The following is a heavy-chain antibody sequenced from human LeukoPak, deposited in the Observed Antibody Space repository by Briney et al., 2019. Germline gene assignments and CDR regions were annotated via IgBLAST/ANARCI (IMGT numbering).Heavy chain of an antibody. D-gene: IGHD3-22*01. V-gene: IGHV3-23*01. CDR1: GFTFSSYA. J-gene: IGHJ4*02. CDR2: ISGSSSST. Sequence: GGSLRLSCAASGFTFSSYAMTWVRQAPGKGLQWVSTISGSSSSTYYADSVKGRFTISRDNSKNTLYLQMNSLRAEDTAVYYCAKDKYYDSSGYLDYWGQGTLVTVSS. CDR3: AKDKYYDSSGYLDY.